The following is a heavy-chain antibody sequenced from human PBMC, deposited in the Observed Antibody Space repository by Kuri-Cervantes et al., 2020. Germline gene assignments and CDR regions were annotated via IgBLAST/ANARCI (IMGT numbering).Heavy chain of an antibody. J-gene: IGHJ4*02. D-gene: IGHD6-6*01. CDR2: INHRGST. Sequence: SETLSLTCAVYGGSFSGYYWSWIRQPPGKGLEWIGEINHRGSTNYNPPLKSRVTISVDTSKNQFSLNLSSVTAADTAVYYCARWGYASSSRIFDYWGQGTLVTVSS. V-gene: IGHV4-34*01. CDR3: ARWGYASSSRIFDY. CDR1: GGSFSGYY.